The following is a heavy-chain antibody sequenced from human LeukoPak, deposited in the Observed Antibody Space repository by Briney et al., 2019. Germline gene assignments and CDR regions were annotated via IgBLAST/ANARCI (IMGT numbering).Heavy chain of an antibody. CDR1: GGTFSSYA. J-gene: IGHJ4*02. Sequence: GSSVKVSCKASGGTFSSYAISWVRQAPGQGLEWMGGIIPILGTANYAQKFQGRVTITTDESTSTAYMELSSLRSEDTAVYYCACLSSIAARPCGWGQGTLVTVSS. D-gene: IGHD6-6*01. CDR3: ACLSSIAARPCG. CDR2: IIPILGTA. V-gene: IGHV1-69*05.